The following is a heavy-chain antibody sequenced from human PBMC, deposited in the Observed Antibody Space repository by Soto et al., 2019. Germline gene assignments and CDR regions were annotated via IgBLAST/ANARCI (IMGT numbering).Heavy chain of an antibody. D-gene: IGHD2-2*01. CDR1: GDSISSGAYY. J-gene: IGHJ4*02. CDR3: ARDGCYATVDC. CDR2: IYHSGAT. Sequence: QVQLQESGPGLVQPSQTLSLTCTVSGDSISSGAYYWSWIRQPPGKGLEWIGYIYHSGATYYNPSLESRDTMSVATSKNQFSLRLSSVTAAYTAVYYCARDGCYATVDCWGQGTLVTVSS. V-gene: IGHV4-30-4*01.